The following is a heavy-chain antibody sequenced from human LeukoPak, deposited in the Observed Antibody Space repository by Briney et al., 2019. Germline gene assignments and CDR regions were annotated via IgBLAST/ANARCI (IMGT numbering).Heavy chain of an antibody. CDR3: ARGGRYYLGY. CDR2: INQDGHEN. V-gene: IGHV3-7*01. CDR1: GFTVSSYW. Sequence: GGSLRLSCAASGFTVSSYWMSWVRQVQGKGLEGVANINQDGHENHYVDSVKGRFTISRDDVRNSLYLQMNSLRADDTAVYYCARGGRYYLGYWGQGTLVTVSS. J-gene: IGHJ4*02.